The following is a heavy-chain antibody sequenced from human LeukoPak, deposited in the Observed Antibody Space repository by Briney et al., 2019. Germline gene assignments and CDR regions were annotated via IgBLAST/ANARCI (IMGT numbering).Heavy chain of an antibody. CDR2: ISSSSSYI. D-gene: IGHD6-19*01. V-gene: IGHV3-21*04. CDR3: AKVRDSSGWYRASYYFDY. J-gene: IGHJ4*02. Sequence: GGSLRLSCAASGFTFSSYSMNWVRQAPGKGLEWVSSISSSSSYIYYADSVKGRFTISRDNAKNSLYLQMNSLRAEDTAVYYCAKVRDSSGWYRASYYFDYWGQGTLVTVSS. CDR1: GFTFSSYS.